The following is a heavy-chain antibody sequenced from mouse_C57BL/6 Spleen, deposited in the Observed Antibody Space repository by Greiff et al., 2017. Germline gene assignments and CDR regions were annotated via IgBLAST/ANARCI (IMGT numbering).Heavy chain of an antibody. CDR3: ATAQATDFDY. Sequence: VQLQQSGPELVKPGASVKISCKASGYAFSSSWMNWVQQRPGQGLEWIGRIYPGDGDTNYNGKFKGKATLTADKSSSTAYMQLSSLTSEDAAVYFCATAQATDFDYWGQGTTLTVSS. CDR1: GYAFSSSW. J-gene: IGHJ2*01. CDR2: IYPGDGDT. V-gene: IGHV1-82*01. D-gene: IGHD3-2*02.